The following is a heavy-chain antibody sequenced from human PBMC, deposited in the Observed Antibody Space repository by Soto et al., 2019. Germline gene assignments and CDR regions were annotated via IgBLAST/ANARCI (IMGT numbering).Heavy chain of an antibody. CDR2: FDPEDGET. V-gene: IGHV1-24*01. CDR3: ATPPYSSSWYPGNWFDP. D-gene: IGHD6-13*01. J-gene: IGHJ5*02. CDR1: GYTLPELS. Sequence: ASVKVSCKVSGYTLPELSMHWVRQAPGKGLEWMGGFDPEDGETIYAQKFQGRVTMTEDTSTDTAYMELSSLRSEDTAVYYCATPPYSSSWYPGNWFDPWGQGTLVTVSS.